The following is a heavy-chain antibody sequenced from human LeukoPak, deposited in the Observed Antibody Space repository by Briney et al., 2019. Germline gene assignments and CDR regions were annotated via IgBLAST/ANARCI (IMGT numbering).Heavy chain of an antibody. D-gene: IGHD3-16*01. V-gene: IGHV3-15*01. CDR3: TTGSYET. CDR2: ISSKTEARTT. J-gene: IGHJ4*02. CDR1: GFTFSNVW. Sequence: VGFLRLSCAASGFTFSNVWMSWVRQAPGKGLEWVGRISSKTEARTTNYASPVKCRFTISSDDTKYTRCLQMNSLQTEESVVYYCTTGSYETWGERTLGTVSS.